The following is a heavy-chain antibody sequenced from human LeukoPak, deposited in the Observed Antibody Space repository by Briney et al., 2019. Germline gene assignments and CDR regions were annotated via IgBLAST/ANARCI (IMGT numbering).Heavy chain of an antibody. V-gene: IGHV3-30*04. J-gene: IGHJ4*02. CDR1: GFTFSSYA. CDR2: ISYDGSNK. CDR3: ARGVRGVVVAATVY. D-gene: IGHD2-15*01. Sequence: GGSLRLSCAASGFTFSSYAMHWVRQAPGKGLEWVAVISYDGSNKYYADSVKGRFTISGDNSKNTLYLQMNSLRAEDTAVYYCARGVRGVVVAATVYWGQGTLVTVSS.